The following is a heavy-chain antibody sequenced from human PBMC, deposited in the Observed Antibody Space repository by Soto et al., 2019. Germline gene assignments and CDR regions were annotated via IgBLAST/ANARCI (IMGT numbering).Heavy chain of an antibody. V-gene: IGHV3-13*01. J-gene: IGHJ1*01. Sequence: EVQLVESGGGLVQPGGPLRLSCAASGLTSSDYHMHWVRQAAGKGLEWVAAIDTSGHTFYLGSVRGRFTVSRDDPRSSFHLQMSNLRPEDTAVYYCARLQIIGVNYFEHWGLGVLVTVSS. CDR1: GLTSSDYH. D-gene: IGHD3-10*01. CDR3: ARLQIIGVNYFEH. CDR2: IDTSGHT.